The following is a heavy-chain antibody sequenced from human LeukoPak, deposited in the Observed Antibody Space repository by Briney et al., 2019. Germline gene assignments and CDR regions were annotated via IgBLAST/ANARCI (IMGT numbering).Heavy chain of an antibody. CDR1: GFTFDDYG. J-gene: IGHJ4*02. V-gene: IGHV3-20*04. D-gene: IGHD3-10*01. Sequence: GGSLRLSCAASGFTFDDYGMSWVRQAPARGVEWVSGINWNGGSTGYADSVRGRFTISRDNAKNSLYLQMNSLRAEDTALYYCARVYYYGSGSYLDYWGEGTLVTVSS. CDR2: INWNGGST. CDR3: ARVYYYGSGSYLDY.